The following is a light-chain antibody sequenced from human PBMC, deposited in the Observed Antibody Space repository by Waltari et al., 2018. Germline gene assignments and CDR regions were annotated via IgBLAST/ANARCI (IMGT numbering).Light chain of an antibody. CDR1: QSVSSY. Sequence: EIVLTQSPATLSLSPGERATLSCRASQSVSSYLAWYQQKPGQAPRLLIYDASNRATGIPARFSGSGSGTDFTLTISSLEPEDFVVYYCQQRSNWPPFTFGPWTKVDIK. V-gene: IGKV3-11*01. J-gene: IGKJ3*01. CDR3: QQRSNWPPFT. CDR2: DAS.